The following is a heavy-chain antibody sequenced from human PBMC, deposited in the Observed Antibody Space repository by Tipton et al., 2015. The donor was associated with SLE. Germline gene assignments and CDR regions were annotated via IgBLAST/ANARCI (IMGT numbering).Heavy chain of an antibody. CDR3: AREEKDAFDI. J-gene: IGHJ3*02. CDR2: INHRGST. V-gene: IGHV4-34*01. Sequence: LRLSCAVYGGSFSGYYWSWIRQPPGKGLEWIGEINHRGSTNYNPSLKSRVTISVDRSKNQFSLKLSSVTAADTAVYYCAREEKDAFDIWGQGTMVTVSS. CDR1: GGSFSGYY.